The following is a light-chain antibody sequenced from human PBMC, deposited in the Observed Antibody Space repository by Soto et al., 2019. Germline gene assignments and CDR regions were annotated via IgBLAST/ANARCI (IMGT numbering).Light chain of an antibody. Sequence: QLVLTQSPSASASLGASVKLTCTLSSGHSSYVIAWHQQQPEKGPRYLMKLNSDGSHSKGDGIPDRFSGSSSGAERYLTISSLQSEDEADSYCQTWGTGIVVFGGGTKLTVL. CDR1: SGHSSYV. CDR2: LNSDGSH. CDR3: QTWGTGIVV. V-gene: IGLV4-69*01. J-gene: IGLJ2*01.